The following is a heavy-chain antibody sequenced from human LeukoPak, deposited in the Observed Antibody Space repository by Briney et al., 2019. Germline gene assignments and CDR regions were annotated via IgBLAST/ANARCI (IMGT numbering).Heavy chain of an antibody. J-gene: IGHJ4*02. CDR1: GGSFSGYY. V-gene: IGHV4-39*01. D-gene: IGHD5-18*01. Sequence: SETLSLTCAVYGGSFSGYYWGWIRQPPGKGLEWIGSIYYTGNTYYNPSLKSRVTISGDTSKNQFSLNLNSVTAADTAVYYCARQRVDTAMIENWGQGTLVTVSS. CDR2: IYYTGNT. CDR3: ARQRVDTAMIEN.